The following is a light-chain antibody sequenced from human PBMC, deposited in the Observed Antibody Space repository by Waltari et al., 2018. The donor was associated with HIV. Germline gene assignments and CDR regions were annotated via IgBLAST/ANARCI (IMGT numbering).Light chain of an antibody. CDR2: QVS. CDR1: QSLVHSDENTY. J-gene: IGKJ4*01. CDR3: MQGTHWPPA. Sequence: DVVMTQSPLSLPVTLGQPASISCRSSQSLVHSDENTYLNWFHQRPGQSPRRLIYQVSNRDSGLPDRFSGSGSDTDFTLKISRVEAEDVGVYYCMQGTHWPPAFGGGTKVEIK. V-gene: IGKV2-30*02.